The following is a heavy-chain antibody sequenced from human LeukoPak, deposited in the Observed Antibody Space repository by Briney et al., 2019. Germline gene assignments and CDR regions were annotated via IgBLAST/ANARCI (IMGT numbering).Heavy chain of an antibody. Sequence: ASVKVSCKASGYTFSNYAMNWVRQAPGQGLEWMGWINANTGNPTYAQGFTGQFVFSLDTSVSTAYLQISTVKGEDTAVYYCARGAKDSSGYHPTYAFDIWGQGTMVTVSS. V-gene: IGHV7-4-1*02. CDR1: GYTFSNYA. CDR3: ARGAKDSSGYHPTYAFDI. J-gene: IGHJ3*02. D-gene: IGHD3-22*01. CDR2: INANTGNP.